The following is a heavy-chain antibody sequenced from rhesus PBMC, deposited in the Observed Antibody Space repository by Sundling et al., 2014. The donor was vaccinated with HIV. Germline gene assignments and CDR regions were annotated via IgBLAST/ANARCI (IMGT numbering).Heavy chain of an antibody. D-gene: IGHD3-28*01. CDR3: ARPMIGI. CDR1: GDSFTTGYG. Sequence: QVQLQESGPGLVKPSETLSLTCAVSGDSFTTGYGWTWIRQPPGKGLEWIGHIHVNDGTTRYNPSLSSRVSISRDTSKNQFSLKLNSVTAADTAVYYCARPMIGIWGQGVLVTVSS. V-gene: IGHV4-127*01. CDR2: IHVNDGTT. J-gene: IGHJ4*01.